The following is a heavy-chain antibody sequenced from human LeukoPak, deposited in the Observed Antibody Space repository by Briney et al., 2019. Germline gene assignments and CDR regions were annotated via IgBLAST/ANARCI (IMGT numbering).Heavy chain of an antibody. CDR1: GGSINTLSYY. Sequence: PSETLSLTCSVSGGSINTLSYYWGWVRQPPGKGLEWIGRIYYNGNADYNPSLKSRVTLIVDTSKNQFSLKVTSLPSADTAVYYCAAYPPGVYRPVDYWGQGTLVTVSS. J-gene: IGHJ4*02. V-gene: IGHV4-39*01. CDR2: IYYNGNA. CDR3: AAYPPGVYRPVDY. D-gene: IGHD3-10*01.